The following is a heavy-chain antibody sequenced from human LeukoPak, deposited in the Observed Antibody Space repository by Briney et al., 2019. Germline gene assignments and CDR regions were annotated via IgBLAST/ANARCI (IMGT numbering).Heavy chain of an antibody. CDR2: IIPIFGTA. CDR3: AKGRYYFDY. V-gene: IGHV1-69*05. CDR1: GCTFSSYA. J-gene: IGHJ4*02. Sequence: GASVKVSCKASGCTFSSYAISWVRQAPGQGLEWMGRIIPIFGTANYAQKFQGRVTITTDESTSTAYMELSSLRSEDTAVYYCAKGRYYFDYWGQGTLVTVSS.